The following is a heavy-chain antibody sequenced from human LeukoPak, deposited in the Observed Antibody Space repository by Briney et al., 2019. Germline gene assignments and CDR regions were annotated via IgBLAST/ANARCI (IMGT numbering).Heavy chain of an antibody. Sequence: SVKVSCKASGGTFSSYAISWVRQAPGQGLEWMGGIIPIFGTANYAQKFQGRVTMTEDTSTDTAYMELSSLRSEDTAVYYCATVDYSGSYYFDYWGQGTLVTVSS. J-gene: IGHJ4*02. V-gene: IGHV1-69*06. D-gene: IGHD1-26*01. CDR2: IIPIFGTA. CDR3: ATVDYSGSYYFDY. CDR1: GGTFSSYA.